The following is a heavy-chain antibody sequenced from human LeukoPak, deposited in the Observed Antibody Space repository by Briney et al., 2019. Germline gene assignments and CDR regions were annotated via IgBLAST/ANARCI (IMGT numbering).Heavy chain of an antibody. J-gene: IGHJ4*02. CDR3: AKALDYGDYDIGGY. V-gene: IGHV3-9*01. CDR2: ISWNSGSI. Sequence: QPGRSLRLSCAASGFTFDDYAMHWVRQAPGKGLEWVSGISWNSGSIGYADSVKGRFTISRDNAKNSLYLQMNSLRAEDTALYYCAKALDYGDYDIGGYWGQGTLVTVSS. CDR1: GFTFDDYA. D-gene: IGHD4-17*01.